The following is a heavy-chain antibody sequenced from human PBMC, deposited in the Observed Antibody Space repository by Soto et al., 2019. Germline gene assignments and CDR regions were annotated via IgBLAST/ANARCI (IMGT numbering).Heavy chain of an antibody. Sequence: LSLTCTVSGGSIISYYWSWIRQPAGKGLEWIGRIYTSGSTNYNPSLKSRVTMSVDTSKNQFSLKLSSVTAADTAVYYCARNHYYDSSGYYTTAFDIWGQGTTVTVSS. V-gene: IGHV4-4*07. CDR1: GGSIISYY. J-gene: IGHJ3*02. D-gene: IGHD3-22*01. CDR2: IYTSGST. CDR3: ARNHYYDSSGYYTTAFDI.